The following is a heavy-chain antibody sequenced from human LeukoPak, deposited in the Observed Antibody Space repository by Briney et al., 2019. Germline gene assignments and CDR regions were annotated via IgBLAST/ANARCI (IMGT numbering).Heavy chain of an antibody. CDR3: ARRGRAAAGIDY. J-gene: IGHJ4*02. CDR1: GYRFTNYW. CDR2: IYPGESDT. V-gene: IGHV5-51*01. D-gene: IGHD6-13*01. Sequence: GESLKISFKGSGYRFTNYWNGLVRPMSGKGLGLMGIIYPGESDTRYSPSFQGQVTISADKSISTAYLQWSSLKASDTAMYYCARRGRAAAGIDYWGQGTLVTVSS.